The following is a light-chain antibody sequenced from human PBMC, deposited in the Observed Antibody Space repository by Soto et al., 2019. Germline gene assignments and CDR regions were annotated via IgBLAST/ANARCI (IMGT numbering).Light chain of an antibody. CDR1: QSVLYISNNKNY. Sequence: DIVMTQSPDSLAVSLGERATINCKSSQSVLYISNNKNYLAWYQQKPGQPPTLLIHWASTRESGVPDRFGGSGSGTDFTLTISSLQAEDVAVYYCQQYYISPITFGQGTRLEIK. CDR2: WAS. V-gene: IGKV4-1*01. CDR3: QQYYISPIT. J-gene: IGKJ5*01.